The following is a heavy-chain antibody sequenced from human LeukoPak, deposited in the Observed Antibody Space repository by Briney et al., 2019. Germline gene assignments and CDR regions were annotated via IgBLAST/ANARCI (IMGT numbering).Heavy chain of an antibody. CDR1: GFTFSSFA. V-gene: IGHV3-23*01. J-gene: IGHJ4*02. D-gene: IGHD1-26*01. CDR3: AKDITQSGTYGGPHNY. CDR2: ISGSGSRS. Sequence: GGSLRLSCAASGFTFSSFAMSWVRQAPGKGLEWVSSISGSGSRSYYADSVKGRLTISRDNSKNTLYLQMNSLRAGDTAVYYCAKDITQSGTYGGPHNYWGQGTLVSVSS.